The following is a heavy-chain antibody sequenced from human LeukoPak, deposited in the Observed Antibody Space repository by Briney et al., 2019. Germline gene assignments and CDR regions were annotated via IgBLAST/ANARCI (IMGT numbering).Heavy chain of an antibody. V-gene: IGHV4-59*12. Sequence: SETLSLTCTVSGGSISSYYWSWIRQPPGKGLEWIGYIYYSGSTNYNPSLKSRVTISVDTSKNQFSLKLSSVTAADTAVYYCARAPSGRYYTYWGQGTLVTVSS. CDR2: IYYSGST. D-gene: IGHD1-26*01. CDR3: ARAPSGRYYTY. CDR1: GGSISSYY. J-gene: IGHJ4*02.